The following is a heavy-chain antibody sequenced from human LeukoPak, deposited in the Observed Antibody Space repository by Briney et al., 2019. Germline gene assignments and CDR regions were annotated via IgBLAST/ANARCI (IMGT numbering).Heavy chain of an antibody. CDR1: GFTFSNYW. Sequence: GGSLRLSCAASGFTFSNYWMSWVRPAPGKRLEWVANIKQDGSEKYYVDSVKGRFTISRDNAKSSLYLQMNSLRAEDTAVYYCASRGPYDSSGYYMGSFDYWGQGTLVTVSS. D-gene: IGHD3-22*01. CDR3: ASRGPYDSSGYYMGSFDY. J-gene: IGHJ4*02. CDR2: IKQDGSEK. V-gene: IGHV3-7*01.